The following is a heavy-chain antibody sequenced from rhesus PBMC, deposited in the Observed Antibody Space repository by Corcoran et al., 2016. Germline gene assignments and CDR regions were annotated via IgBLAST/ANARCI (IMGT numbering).Heavy chain of an antibody. D-gene: IGHD4-23*01. CDR1: GYSISSGYD. CDR2: IDGSRGST. J-gene: IGHJ4*01. Sequence: QVQLQESGPGVVKPSETLSLTCAVSGYSISSGYDWSWIRQPPGKGLEWIGYIDGSRGSTNYTPALKKRVTISKDTSKNQFSLKLSSVTAADTAVYYCARDAGYSNYGFDYWGQGVLVTVSS. CDR3: ARDAGYSNYGFDY. V-gene: IGHV4-127*01.